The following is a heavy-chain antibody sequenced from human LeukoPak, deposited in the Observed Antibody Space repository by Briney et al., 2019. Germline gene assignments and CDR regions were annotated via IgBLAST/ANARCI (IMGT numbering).Heavy chain of an antibody. CDR2: ISSSGDIT. J-gene: IGHJ6*03. V-gene: IGHV3-23*01. D-gene: IGHD6-13*01. CDR3: ARDWLGIAAAGTGYYYYMDV. Sequence: GGSLRRSCAASGFTFNNYAMSWVRQAPGKGLEWVSAISSSGDITFYADSVKGRFTISRDNSRYTLYLQMSSLRSEDTAVYYCARDWLGIAAAGTGYYYYMDVWGKGTTVTVSS. CDR1: GFTFNNYA.